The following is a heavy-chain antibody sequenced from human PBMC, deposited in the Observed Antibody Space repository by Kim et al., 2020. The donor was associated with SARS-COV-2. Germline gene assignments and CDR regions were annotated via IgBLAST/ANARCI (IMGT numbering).Heavy chain of an antibody. CDR1: GYTFTGYY. J-gene: IGHJ2*01. V-gene: IGHV1-2*06. CDR2: INPISGST. Sequence: ASVKVSCKASGYTFTGYYMHWVRQAPGQGLEWMGRINPISGSTDYAQKVQGRVTMTRDTSISTAYMELSSLRYEDTAVYFCVKTIGWGSQDWSFDLWGCGTLITVSS. CDR3: VKTIGWGSQDWSFDL. D-gene: IGHD7-27*01.